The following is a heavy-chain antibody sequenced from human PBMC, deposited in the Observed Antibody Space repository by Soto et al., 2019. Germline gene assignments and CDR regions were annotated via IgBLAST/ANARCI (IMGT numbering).Heavy chain of an antibody. V-gene: IGHV3-21*01. Sequence: GGSLRLSCAASGFTFSSYSMNWVRQAPGKGLEWVSSISSSSSYIYYADSVKGRFTISRDNAKNSLYLQMNSLRAEDTAVYYCARAADLRVYYYYYGMDVWGQGTTVTVSS. CDR2: ISSSSSYI. CDR3: ARAADLRVYYYYYGMDV. CDR1: GFTFSSYS. J-gene: IGHJ6*02. D-gene: IGHD3-16*01.